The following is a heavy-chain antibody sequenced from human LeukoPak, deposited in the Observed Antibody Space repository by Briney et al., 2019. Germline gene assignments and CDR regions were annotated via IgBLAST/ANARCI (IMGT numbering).Heavy chain of an antibody. Sequence: PGRSLRLSCAASGFTFDDCAMHWVRQAPGKGLEWVSGISWNSGSIGYADSVKGRFTISRDNAKNSLYLQMNSLRAEDTALYYCAKGVTMVRGVNDWFDPWGQGTLVTVSS. CDR3: AKGVTMVRGVNDWFDP. D-gene: IGHD3-10*01. J-gene: IGHJ5*02. CDR2: ISWNSGSI. CDR1: GFTFDDCA. V-gene: IGHV3-9*01.